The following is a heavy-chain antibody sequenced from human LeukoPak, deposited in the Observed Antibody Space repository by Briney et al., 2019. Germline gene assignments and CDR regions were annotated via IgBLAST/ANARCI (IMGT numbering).Heavy chain of an antibody. CDR1: GGTSSSYA. J-gene: IGHJ4*02. CDR2: IIPILGIA. D-gene: IGHD6-19*01. CDR3: ARIGESGWFDY. Sequence: SVKVSCKASGGTSSSYAISWVRQAPGQGLEWMGRIIPILGIANYAQKFQGRVTITADKSTSTAYMELSSLRSEDTAVYYCARIGESGWFDYWGQGTLVTVSS. V-gene: IGHV1-69*04.